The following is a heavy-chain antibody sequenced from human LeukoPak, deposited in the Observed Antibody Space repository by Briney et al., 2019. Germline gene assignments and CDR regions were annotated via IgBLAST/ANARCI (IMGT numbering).Heavy chain of an antibody. CDR2: ISSSGSIM. CDR1: GYSFSSYE. Sequence: GGSLRLSCAASGYSFSSYEMIWVRQAPGKGLEWVSYISSSGSIMYSADSVKGRFTISRDNAKNSLYLQMNSLRAEDTAIYYCSGQYSSSSVVVYWGRGTLVTVSS. V-gene: IGHV3-48*03. D-gene: IGHD6-6*01. CDR3: SGQYSSSSVVVY. J-gene: IGHJ4*02.